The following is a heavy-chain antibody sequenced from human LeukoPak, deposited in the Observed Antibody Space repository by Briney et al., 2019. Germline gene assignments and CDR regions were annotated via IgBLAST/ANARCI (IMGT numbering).Heavy chain of an antibody. J-gene: IGHJ4*02. V-gene: IGHV3-48*01. CDR1: GFTFSSYS. CDR3: AGAIVVVPAPLDY. D-gene: IGHD2-2*01. Sequence: GGSLRLSCAASGFTFSSYSMNWVRQAPGKGLEWVSYISSTGAIHYADSVKGRFTISRDNSKNTLYLQMNSLRAEDTAVYYCAGAIVVVPAPLDYWGQGTLVTVSS. CDR2: ISSTGAI.